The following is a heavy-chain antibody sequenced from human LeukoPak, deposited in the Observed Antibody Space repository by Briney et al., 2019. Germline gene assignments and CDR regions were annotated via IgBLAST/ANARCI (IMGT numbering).Heavy chain of an antibody. Sequence: GGSLRLSCAASGFTFSSYAMHWVRQAPGKGLEWVAVISYDGSNKYYADSVKGRFTISRDNSKNMLYLQMNSLRAEDTAVYYCAREGPSYDYVWGSYLDYWGQGTLVTVSS. CDR2: ISYDGSNK. D-gene: IGHD3-16*02. CDR3: AREGPSYDYVWGSYLDY. CDR1: GFTFSSYA. J-gene: IGHJ4*02. V-gene: IGHV3-30*04.